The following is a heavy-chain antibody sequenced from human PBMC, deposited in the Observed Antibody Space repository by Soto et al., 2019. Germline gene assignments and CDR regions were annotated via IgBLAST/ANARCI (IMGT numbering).Heavy chain of an antibody. CDR1: GFSLTTDGVG. D-gene: IGHD3-10*01. CDR2: IYWDDDE. CDR3: AHSRNLITEDAQVGDFDD. J-gene: IGHJ4*02. Sequence: QITLKESGPTLVKPTQTLTLTCSFSGFSLTTDGVGVGWVRQPPGEALEWLALIYWDDDERYSPSLKTRLTITKDPSKNQVVLIMTNMAHVDTATYYCAHSRNLITEDAQVGDFDDWGQGTLVTVSS. V-gene: IGHV2-5*02.